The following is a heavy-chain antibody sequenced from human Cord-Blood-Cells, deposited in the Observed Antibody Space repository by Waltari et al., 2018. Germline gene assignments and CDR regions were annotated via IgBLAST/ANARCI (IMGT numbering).Heavy chain of an antibody. CDR2: INHSGST. V-gene: IGHV4-34*01. CDR1: GGSFSVYY. CDR3: ARGLHYYDSSGYYYFDY. J-gene: IGHJ4*02. D-gene: IGHD3-22*01. Sequence: QVQLQQWGAGLLKPSETLSLTCAVYGGSFSVYYWRWIRQPPGKGLEWIGEINHSGSTNYNPSLKSRVTISVDTSKNQFSLKLSSVTAADTAVYYCARGLHYYDSSGYYYFDYWGQGTLVTVSS.